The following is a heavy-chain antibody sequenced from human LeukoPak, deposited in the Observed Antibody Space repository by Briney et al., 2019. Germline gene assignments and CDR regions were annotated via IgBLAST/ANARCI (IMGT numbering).Heavy chain of an antibody. J-gene: IGHJ4*02. CDR1: GFTFSSYA. CDR2: ISGSGGST. V-gene: IGHV3-23*01. D-gene: IGHD3-10*01. CDR3: AKFGPVVTTGY. Sequence: GGSLRLSCAASGFTFSSYAMSWVRQAPGKGLEWVSTISGSGGSTYYADSVKGRFTISRDNTKNTLYLQMNSLRAGDTAVYYCAKFGPVVTTGYWGQGTLVTVSS.